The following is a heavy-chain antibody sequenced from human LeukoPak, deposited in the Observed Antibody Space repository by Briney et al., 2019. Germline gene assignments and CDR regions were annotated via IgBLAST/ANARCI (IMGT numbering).Heavy chain of an antibody. Sequence: GGSLRLSCAASGFTFSSYSMNWVRQAPGKGLEWVSSISSSSSYIYYADSVKGRFTISRDNAKNSLYLQMNSLRAEDTAVYYCARNQPEQFTGYWGQGTLVTVSS. J-gene: IGHJ4*02. CDR3: ARNQPEQFTGY. CDR1: GFTFSSYS. V-gene: IGHV3-21*01. D-gene: IGHD6-19*01. CDR2: ISSSSSYI.